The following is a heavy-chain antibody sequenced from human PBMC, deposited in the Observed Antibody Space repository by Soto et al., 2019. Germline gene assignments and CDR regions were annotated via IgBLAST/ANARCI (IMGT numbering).Heavy chain of an antibody. Sequence: PGGSLRLSCAASGFTFSSYWMHWVRQAPGKGLVWVSRINSDGSSTSYADSVKGRFTISRDNAKNTLYLQMNSLRAEDTAVYYCERGYSGYVFDYWGPGPLVTVSS. CDR1: GFTFSSYW. J-gene: IGHJ4*02. CDR2: INSDGSST. D-gene: IGHD5-12*01. CDR3: ERGYSGYVFDY. V-gene: IGHV3-74*01.